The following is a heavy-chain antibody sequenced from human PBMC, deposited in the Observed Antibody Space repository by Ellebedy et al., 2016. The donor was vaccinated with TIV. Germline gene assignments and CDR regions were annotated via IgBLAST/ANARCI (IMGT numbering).Heavy chain of an antibody. J-gene: IGHJ4*02. Sequence: SVKVSCXASGGTFSSYAISWVRQAPGQGLEWMGGIIPIFGTANYAQKFQGRVTITADESTSTAFMELSSLRSEDTAVYYCARDDHGYIWGSYRPRFDYWGQGTQVTVSS. CDR3: ARDDHGYIWGSYRPRFDY. V-gene: IGHV1-69*13. CDR1: GGTFSSYA. D-gene: IGHD3-16*02. CDR2: IIPIFGTA.